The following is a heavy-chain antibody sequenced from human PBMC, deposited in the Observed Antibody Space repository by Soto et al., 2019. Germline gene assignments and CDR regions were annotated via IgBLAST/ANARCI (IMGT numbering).Heavy chain of an antibody. Sequence: SETLSLTCAVYGGSFSGNYWSWIRQPPGKGLEWIGESSDSGSTNYNPSLKSRVTISEDMSKSQLSLKLSSVTAADTAVYYCARGTFYYGMDVWGQRTTVTVSS. V-gene: IGHV4-34*01. CDR2: SSDSGST. CDR3: ARGTFYYGMDV. J-gene: IGHJ6*02. CDR1: GGSFSGNY.